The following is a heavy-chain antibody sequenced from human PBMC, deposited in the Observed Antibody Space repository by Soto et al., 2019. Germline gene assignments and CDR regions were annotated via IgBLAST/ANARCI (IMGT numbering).Heavy chain of an antibody. CDR1: GYTFTSYD. J-gene: IGHJ6*02. CDR2: MNPNSGNT. V-gene: IGHV1-8*01. Sequence: ASVKVSCKASGYTFTSYDINWVRQATGQGLEWMGWMNPNSGNTDYAQKFQGRVTMTRNTSISTAYMELSSLRSEDTAVYYCERSLAPLYYYYGMDVWGQGMTGTVS. CDR3: ERSLAPLYYYYGMDV.